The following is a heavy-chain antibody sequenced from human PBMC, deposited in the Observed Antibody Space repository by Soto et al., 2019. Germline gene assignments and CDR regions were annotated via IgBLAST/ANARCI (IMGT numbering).Heavy chain of an antibody. V-gene: IGHV1-24*01. Sequence: GASVKVSCKVSGYTLTDFSMHWVRQAPGKGLGWMGVFDPEDGETIYAQKFQGRVTMTEDTSTDTAYLELSSLTPEDTAVYYCAKAKGVVVVAERTRSFDYWGQGTLVTVSS. CDR2: FDPEDGET. CDR3: AKAKGVVVVAERTRSFDY. J-gene: IGHJ4*02. D-gene: IGHD2-15*01. CDR1: GYTLTDFS.